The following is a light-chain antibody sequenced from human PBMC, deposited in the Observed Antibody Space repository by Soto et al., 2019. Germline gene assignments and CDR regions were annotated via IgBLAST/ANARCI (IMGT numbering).Light chain of an antibody. V-gene: IGLV2-8*01. J-gene: IGLJ1*01. Sequence: QSALTQPPSASGSPGQSVTVSCTGTSRDVGAYSSVAWYQQHPGKAPKLIIYEVTKRPSGVPDRFSGARSGNTAFLTVSGLQAEDEADYYCSAHAGSNNYVFGTGTKVTV. CDR3: SAHAGSNNYV. CDR1: SRDVGAYSS. CDR2: EVT.